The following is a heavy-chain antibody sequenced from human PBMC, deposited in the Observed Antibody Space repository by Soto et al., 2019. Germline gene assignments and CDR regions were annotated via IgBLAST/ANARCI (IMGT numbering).Heavy chain of an antibody. CDR3: ARGSGYFDY. D-gene: IGHD2-15*01. CDR2: IYHDGST. Sequence: SETRSLTCAVSGDSISSGGYSWNWIRQPPGKGLEWIGCIYHDGSTSFNPSRKSRVTLSVDSSKNQFSLKLSSVTAADTAVYYCARGSGYFDYWGQGTLVTVSS. V-gene: IGHV4-30-2*01. J-gene: IGHJ4*02. CDR1: GDSISSGGYS.